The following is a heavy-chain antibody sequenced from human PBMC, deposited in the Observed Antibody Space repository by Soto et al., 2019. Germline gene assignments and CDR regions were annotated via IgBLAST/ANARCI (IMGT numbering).Heavy chain of an antibody. J-gene: IGHJ4*02. Sequence: GGSLRLSCAVAGYTFGNHWMHWVRQAPGKGLEWVSRMNSDGSIINYADSVKGRFTVSRDNAKNTLYLQMNSLRVEDTAVYYCATAEVDYWGPGTLVTVS. CDR3: ATAEVDY. CDR2: MNSDGSII. CDR1: GYTFGNHW. V-gene: IGHV3-74*01.